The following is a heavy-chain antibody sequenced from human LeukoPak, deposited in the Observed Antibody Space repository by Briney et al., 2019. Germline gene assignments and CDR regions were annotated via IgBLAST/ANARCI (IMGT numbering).Heavy chain of an antibody. D-gene: IGHD6-6*01. CDR1: GYTFTTYG. V-gene: IGHV1-18*01. CDR2: TSAYNGNT. J-gene: IGHJ5*02. Sequence: ASVKVSCKASGYTFTTYGINWVRLASGQGVEWMGWTSAYNGNTNYAQKFQGRVTMTTDTSTSTAYMELRSLRSDDTAVYYCARDLLAPRPGWFAPWGQGTLVTVSS. CDR3: ARDLLAPRPGWFAP.